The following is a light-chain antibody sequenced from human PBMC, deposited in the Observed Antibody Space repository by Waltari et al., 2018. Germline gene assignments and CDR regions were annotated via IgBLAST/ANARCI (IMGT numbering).Light chain of an antibody. Sequence: QSTLTQPASVSGSPGQSITISCTGSSRDIGDYNYVSWFQQHPDKVPNLLIYEVLNRPSGVSARFSGSTSGATAFLTISGLQTDDEASYYCASSAGTNPYVFGTGT. CDR2: EVL. CDR3: ASSAGTNPYV. V-gene: IGLV2-14*03. J-gene: IGLJ1*01. CDR1: SRDIGDYNY.